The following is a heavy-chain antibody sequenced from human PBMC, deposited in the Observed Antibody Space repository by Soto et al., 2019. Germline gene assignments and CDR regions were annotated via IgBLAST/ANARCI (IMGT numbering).Heavy chain of an antibody. Sequence: SETLSLTCTVSGGSVSNFYWNWIRQSAGKGLEWIGRIYSSGSTNYNPSLRSRVTMSVDTSKNQFSLKLNSVTAADTAVYYCARSSHKESWFDPWGQGTLVTVS. CDR2: IYSSGST. CDR3: ARSSHKESWFDP. J-gene: IGHJ5*02. CDR1: GGSVSNFY. D-gene: IGHD6-13*01. V-gene: IGHV4-4*07.